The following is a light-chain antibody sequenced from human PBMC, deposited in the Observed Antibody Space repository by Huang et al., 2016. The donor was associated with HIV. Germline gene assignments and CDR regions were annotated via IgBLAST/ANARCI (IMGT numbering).Light chain of an antibody. J-gene: IGKJ1*01. V-gene: IGKV3-15*01. CDR1: QSVSSN. Sequence: EIVMTQSPATLSVSPGEKATLSCRASQSVSSNLAWYQQRPGQAPRLLIYGASTRATGISARFSGSGSGTEFTLTISSLLSEDFAVYYCQQYSNWPPVTFGQGTKVEMK. CDR3: QQYSNWPPVT. CDR2: GAS.